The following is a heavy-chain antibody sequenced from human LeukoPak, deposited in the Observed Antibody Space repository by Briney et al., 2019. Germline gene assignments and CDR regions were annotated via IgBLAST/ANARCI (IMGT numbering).Heavy chain of an antibody. CDR1: GFTFSDYY. J-gene: IGHJ6*02. Sequence: GGSLRLSCAASGFTFSDYYMSWIRQAPGKGLEWVSYISSSGSTIYYADSVKGRFTISRDNAKNSLYLQMNSLRAEDTAVYYCARDAEIVVVPAAMFYYGMDVWGQGTTVTVSS. CDR2: ISSSGSTI. CDR3: ARDAEIVVVPAAMFYYGMDV. V-gene: IGHV3-11*01. D-gene: IGHD2-2*01.